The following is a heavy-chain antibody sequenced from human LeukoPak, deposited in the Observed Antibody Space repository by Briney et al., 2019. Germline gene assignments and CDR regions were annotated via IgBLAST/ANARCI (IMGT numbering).Heavy chain of an antibody. Sequence: PSETLSLTCAVYGGSFSGYYWSWIRQPPGKGLEWIGEINHSGSTNYNPSLKSRVTISVDTSKNQFSLKLSSVTAADTAVYYCARIARRWYTPFDYWGQGTLVTVSS. J-gene: IGHJ4*02. D-gene: IGHD4-23*01. CDR3: ARIARRWYTPFDY. V-gene: IGHV4-34*01. CDR2: INHSGST. CDR1: GGSFSGYY.